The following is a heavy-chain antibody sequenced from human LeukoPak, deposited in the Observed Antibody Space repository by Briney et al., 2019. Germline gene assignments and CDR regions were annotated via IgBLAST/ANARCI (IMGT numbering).Heavy chain of an antibody. Sequence: ASVKVSCKASGYTFTSYGISWVRQAPGQGLEWMGWISTYNSNTNYAQKLQGRVTMTTDTYTTTAYMELRSLRSDDTAVYYCARDAALYSSGWFDYFDYWGQGTLVTVSS. CDR3: ARDAALYSSGWFDYFDY. CDR2: ISTYNSNT. CDR1: GYTFTSYG. V-gene: IGHV1-18*01. D-gene: IGHD6-19*01. J-gene: IGHJ4*02.